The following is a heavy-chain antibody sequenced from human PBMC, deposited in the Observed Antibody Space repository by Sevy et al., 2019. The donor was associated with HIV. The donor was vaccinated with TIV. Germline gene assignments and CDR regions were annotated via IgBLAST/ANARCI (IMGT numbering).Heavy chain of an antibody. V-gene: IGHV3-33*03. CDR3: AKEDDAFDV. CDR2: LWSHGRRE. Sequence: GGSLRLSCAASGFTFSNYAMHWVRQAPGKGLECVAGLWSHGRREYYADFAKGRFTISRDNSKNTVYLHMYSLRTDDAAVYYCAKEDDAFDVWGQGTMVTVSS. J-gene: IGHJ3*01. CDR1: GFTFSNYA.